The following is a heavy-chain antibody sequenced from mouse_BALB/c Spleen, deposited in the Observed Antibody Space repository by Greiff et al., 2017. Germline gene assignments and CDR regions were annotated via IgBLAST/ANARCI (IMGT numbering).Heavy chain of an antibody. CDR2: INSNGGST. J-gene: IGHJ4*01. Sequence: EVQLVESGGGLVQPGGSLKLSCAASGFTFSSYGMSWVRQTPDKRLELVATINSNGGSTYYPDSVKGRFTISRDNAKNTLYLQMSSLKSEDTAMYYCARGGYYGNYDYYAMDYWGQGTSVTVSS. CDR1: GFTFSSYG. V-gene: IGHV5-6-3*01. D-gene: IGHD2-1*01. CDR3: ARGGYYGNYDYYAMDY.